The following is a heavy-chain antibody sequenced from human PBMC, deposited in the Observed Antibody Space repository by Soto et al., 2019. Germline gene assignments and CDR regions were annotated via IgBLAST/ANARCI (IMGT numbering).Heavy chain of an antibody. Sequence: GGSLRLSCAASGFTFSDYAMHWVRQAPGKGLEWVAVVSHDGSSTSYADSVKGRFTISRDNAKNTLYLQMNSLRAEDTAIYYCAKDRYGRTYVSFDYWGQGVLVTVSS. CDR3: AKDRYGRTYVSFDY. CDR2: VSHDGSST. CDR1: GFTFSDYA. J-gene: IGHJ4*02. D-gene: IGHD3-16*01. V-gene: IGHV3-30*04.